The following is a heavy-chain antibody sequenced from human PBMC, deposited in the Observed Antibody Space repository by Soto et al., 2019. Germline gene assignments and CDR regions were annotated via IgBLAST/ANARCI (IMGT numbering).Heavy chain of an antibody. V-gene: IGHV4-61*01. CDR2: IYYSGST. CDR3: AGSLAVADNFDY. Sequence: PSETLSLTCTVSGGSVSSGSYYWSWIRQPPGKGLEWIGYIYYSGSTNYNPSLKSRVTISVDTSKNQFSLKLSSVTAADTAVYYCAGSLAVADNFDYWGQGTLVTVSS. J-gene: IGHJ4*02. D-gene: IGHD6-19*01. CDR1: GGSVSSGSYY.